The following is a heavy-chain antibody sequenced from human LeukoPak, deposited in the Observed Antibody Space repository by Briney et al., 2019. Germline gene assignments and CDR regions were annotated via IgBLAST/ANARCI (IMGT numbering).Heavy chain of an antibody. CDR2: FDPEDGET. CDR3: ATGLSVVAATQSFDY. V-gene: IGHV1-24*01. J-gene: IGHJ4*02. D-gene: IGHD2-15*01. CDR1: GYTLTELS. Sequence: ASVKVSCKVSGYTLTELSMHWVRQAPGKGLEWMGGFDPEDGETIYAQKFQGRVTMTEDTSTDTAYMELNSLRSEDTAVYYCATGLSVVAATQSFDYWGQGTLVIVSS.